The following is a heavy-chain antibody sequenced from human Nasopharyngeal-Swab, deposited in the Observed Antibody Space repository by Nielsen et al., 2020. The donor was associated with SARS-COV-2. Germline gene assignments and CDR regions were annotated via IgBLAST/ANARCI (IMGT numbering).Heavy chain of an antibody. Sequence: GESLKISCAASGFTFSDYYMSWIRQAPGKGLEWVSYISSSGSTIYYADSVKGRFTISRDNAKNSLYLQMNSLGAEDTAVYYCAREGYSSSWFFWGQGTLVTVSS. V-gene: IGHV3-11*01. CDR2: ISSSGSTI. J-gene: IGHJ4*02. D-gene: IGHD6-13*01. CDR1: GFTFSDYY. CDR3: AREGYSSSWFF.